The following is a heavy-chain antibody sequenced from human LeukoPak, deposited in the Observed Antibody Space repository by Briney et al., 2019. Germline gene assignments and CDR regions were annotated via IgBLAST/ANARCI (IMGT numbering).Heavy chain of an antibody. D-gene: IGHD4-17*01. V-gene: IGHV4-59*12. CDR2: IYYTGST. Sequence: SETLSLTCTVSGGSISSYYWSWIRQPPGKGLEWIGYIYYTGSTNYNPSLKSRVIISLDTSKNQFSLKLSSVTAADTAVYYCARDSHYGDLGYDYWGQGTLVTVSS. CDR3: ARDSHYGDLGYDY. J-gene: IGHJ4*02. CDR1: GGSISSYY.